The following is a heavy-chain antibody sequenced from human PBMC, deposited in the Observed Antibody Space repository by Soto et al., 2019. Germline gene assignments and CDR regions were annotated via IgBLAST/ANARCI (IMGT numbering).Heavy chain of an antibody. V-gene: IGHV3-9*01. D-gene: IGHD2-2*03. CDR1: GFTFDNYA. J-gene: IGHJ3*02. Sequence: QLVVSGGGLVQPGRSLRLSCAASGFTFDNYAIHWVRQAPGKGLEWVSGISWNSGTIGYADSVKCRFTISRDNAKNSLYLQMNSLRAEDTALYYCAKGGYCSSNGFYELDAFDIWGQGTMVTVSS. CDR3: AKGGYCSSNGFYELDAFDI. CDR2: ISWNSGTI.